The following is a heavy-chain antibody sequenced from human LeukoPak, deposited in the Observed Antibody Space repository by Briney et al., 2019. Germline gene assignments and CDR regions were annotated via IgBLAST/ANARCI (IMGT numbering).Heavy chain of an antibody. CDR3: ARRSEFDNTHYHYFDY. D-gene: IGHD2-15*01. J-gene: IGHJ4*02. Sequence: PSETLSLTCTVSGGSIDSRSYYWDWIRQAPGKGLAWIGTIYHSGSTEYNPSLKSRVAIFVDTSKNQFSLILHSVAAADTAVYYCARRSEFDNTHYHYFDYWGQGALVTVSS. CDR2: IYHSGST. CDR1: GGSIDSRSYY. V-gene: IGHV4-39*01.